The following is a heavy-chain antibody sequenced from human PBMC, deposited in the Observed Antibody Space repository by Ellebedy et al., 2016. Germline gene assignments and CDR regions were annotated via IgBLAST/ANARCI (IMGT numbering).Heavy chain of an antibody. Sequence: GGSLRLXXAASGFAFSNYGMHWVRQPPKKGLEWVAAIWPDGSQKYYVDSVRGRFTVSRDNSKSTVYLQMDSVRGDDTAIYYCAPFYGGSSKVFDYWGQGTLVTVSS. CDR3: APFYGGSSKVFDY. D-gene: IGHD4-23*01. V-gene: IGHV3-33*01. CDR1: GFAFSNYG. J-gene: IGHJ4*02. CDR2: IWPDGSQK.